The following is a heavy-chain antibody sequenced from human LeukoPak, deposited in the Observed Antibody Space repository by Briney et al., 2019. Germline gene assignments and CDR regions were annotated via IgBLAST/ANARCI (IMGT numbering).Heavy chain of an antibody. CDR3: ARDRGYCSGGSCSAFDY. D-gene: IGHD2-15*01. Sequence: PGASVKVSCKASGYTFTSYGISWVRQAPGQGLEGMGWISAYNGNTNYAQKLQGRVTMTTDTSTSTAHMELRSLRSDDTAVYYCARDRGYCSGGSCSAFDYWGQGTLVTVSS. CDR2: ISAYNGNT. J-gene: IGHJ4*02. CDR1: GYTFTSYG. V-gene: IGHV1-18*01.